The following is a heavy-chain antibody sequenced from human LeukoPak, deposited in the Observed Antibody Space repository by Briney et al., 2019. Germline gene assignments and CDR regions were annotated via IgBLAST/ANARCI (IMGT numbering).Heavy chain of an antibody. CDR1: GGAISSYY. CDR2: IYYSGST. CDR3: ARGSSSWPESDY. V-gene: IGHV4-59*01. J-gene: IGHJ4*02. D-gene: IGHD6-13*01. Sequence: SETLSLTCTVSGGAISSYYGSWLGQPRGKGGEWIGYIYYSGSTPYHPSLKSRVTISVDTSKNQFSLTLSSVTAADTAVYYCARGSSSWPESDYWGQGTLVTVSS.